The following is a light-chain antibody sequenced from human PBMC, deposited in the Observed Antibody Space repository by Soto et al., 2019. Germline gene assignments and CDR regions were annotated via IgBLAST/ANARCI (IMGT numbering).Light chain of an antibody. V-gene: IGLV2-23*02. CDR2: EVS. J-gene: IGLJ1*01. CDR1: SSDVGSYNL. Sequence: QSVLTQPASVSGSPGQSITISCTGTSSDVGSYNLVSWYQQHPGKAPKLMIYEVSKRPSGVSSRFSGSKSGNTASLTISGFQAEDEADYFCCSYAGSSTPLIFGTGTKVTVL. CDR3: CSYAGSSTPLI.